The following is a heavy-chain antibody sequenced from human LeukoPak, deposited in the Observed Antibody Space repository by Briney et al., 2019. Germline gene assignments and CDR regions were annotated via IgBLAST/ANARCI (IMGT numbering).Heavy chain of an antibody. CDR3: ARPQGYSNYALDY. CDR2: IYYSGST. Sequence: SETLSLTCTVSGGSISGSSYYWGWVRQPPGKGLEWIGSIYYSGSTYYKPSLESRVTMSVDTSKNQFSLKLSSVTAADTAVYYCARPQGYSNYALDYWGQGTLVTVSS. V-gene: IGHV4-39*01. CDR1: GGSISGSSYY. D-gene: IGHD4-11*01. J-gene: IGHJ4*02.